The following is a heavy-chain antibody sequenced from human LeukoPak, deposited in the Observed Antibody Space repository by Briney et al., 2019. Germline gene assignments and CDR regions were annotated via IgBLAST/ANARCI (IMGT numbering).Heavy chain of an antibody. Sequence: GGSLRLSCAASGFTFSNYGMHWVRQAPGKGLEWVAVISYDGSNKYYEDSVKGRFTISRDNSKNTLYLQMNSLRAEDTAVYYCANSWELLIGWGQGTLVTVSS. CDR2: ISYDGSNK. V-gene: IGHV3-30*18. CDR3: ANSWELLIG. CDR1: GFTFSNYG. J-gene: IGHJ4*02. D-gene: IGHD1-26*01.